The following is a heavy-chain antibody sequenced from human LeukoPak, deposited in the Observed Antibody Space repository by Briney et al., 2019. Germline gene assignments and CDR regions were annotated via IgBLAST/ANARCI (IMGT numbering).Heavy chain of an antibody. CDR3: ATAGGSTSWFAFDI. CDR1: GFTFSSYD. D-gene: IGHD6-13*01. V-gene: IGHV3-13*05. CDR2: IGTAGDP. Sequence: PGGSLRLSCAAPGFTFSSYDMHWVRQAPGKGLEWVSAIGTAGDPYYPGSVKGRFTISRENAKNSLYLQMNSLRAGDTAVYYCATAGGSTSWFAFDIWGQGTMVTVSS. J-gene: IGHJ3*02.